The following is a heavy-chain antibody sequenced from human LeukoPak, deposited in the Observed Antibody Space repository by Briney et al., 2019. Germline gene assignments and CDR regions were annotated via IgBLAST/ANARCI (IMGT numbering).Heavy chain of an antibody. Sequence: SETLSLTCTVSGGSITSYYWTWIRQPPGKGLEWIGFIYGDGSTKYNPSLKSRVTISVDTSKNQFSLKLSSVTAADTAVYYCARLPFSSSWYWFDPWGQGTLVTVSS. CDR1: GGSITSYY. D-gene: IGHD6-13*01. CDR2: IYGDGST. V-gene: IGHV4-59*01. J-gene: IGHJ5*02. CDR3: ARLPFSSSWYWFDP.